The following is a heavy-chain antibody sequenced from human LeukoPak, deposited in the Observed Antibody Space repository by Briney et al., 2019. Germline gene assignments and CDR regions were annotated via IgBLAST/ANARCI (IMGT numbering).Heavy chain of an antibody. CDR2: ISGSGGNT. J-gene: IGHJ4*02. V-gene: IGHV3-23*01. CDR3: ANWVEGARPSLDY. D-gene: IGHD6-6*01. Sequence: GGSLRLSCSASGFTFNSYAMAWVRQAPGKGLGWVSAISGSGGNTYYAGSVKGRFTISRDNSKNTLYLQMNSLRVEDTAVYYCANWVEGARPSLDYWGQGALVTVSS. CDR1: GFTFNSYA.